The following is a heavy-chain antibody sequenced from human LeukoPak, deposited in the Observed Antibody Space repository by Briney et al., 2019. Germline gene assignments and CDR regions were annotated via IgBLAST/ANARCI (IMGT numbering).Heavy chain of an antibody. D-gene: IGHD5-18*01. V-gene: IGHV4-59*01. CDR1: GGSISSYY. CDR2: IYYSGST. CDR3: ARNVDTATYYYGMDV. J-gene: IGHJ6*02. Sequence: SETLSLTCTVSGGSISSYYWSWIRQPPGKGLVWIGYIYYSGSTNYNPSLKSRVTISVDTSKNQFSLKLSSVTAADTAVYYCARNVDTATYYYGMDVWGQGTTVTVSS.